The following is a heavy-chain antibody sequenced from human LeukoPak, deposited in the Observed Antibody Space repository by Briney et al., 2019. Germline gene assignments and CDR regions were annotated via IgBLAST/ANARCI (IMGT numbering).Heavy chain of an antibody. J-gene: IGHJ4*02. CDR3: ARDPPIAAAGTPFDY. CDR1: GFTFSDYY. V-gene: IGHV3-11*04. CDR2: ISSSGSTI. D-gene: IGHD6-13*01. Sequence: AGGSLRLSCAASGFTFSDYYMSWIRQAPGKGLEWVSYISSSGSTIYYADSVKGRFTISRDNAKNSLYLQMNSLRAEDTAVYYCARDPPIAAAGTPFDYWGQGTLVTVSS.